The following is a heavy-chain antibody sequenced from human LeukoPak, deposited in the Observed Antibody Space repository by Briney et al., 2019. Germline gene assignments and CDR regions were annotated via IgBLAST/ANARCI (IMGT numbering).Heavy chain of an antibody. D-gene: IGHD2-2*01. Sequence: GASVKVSCTASGYTFTDYYMHWVRQATGQGLEWMGWINVNRGGTNYAQRFQGRVTMTRDTSITIAYMELSRLKSDDTAVYYCARRYCGSTSCYYFDYWGQGTLVTVSS. CDR3: ARRYCGSTSCYYFDY. V-gene: IGHV1-2*02. CDR2: INVNRGGT. CDR1: GYTFTDYY. J-gene: IGHJ4*02.